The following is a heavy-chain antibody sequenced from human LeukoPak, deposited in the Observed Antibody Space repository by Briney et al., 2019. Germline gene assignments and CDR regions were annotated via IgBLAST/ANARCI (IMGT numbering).Heavy chain of an antibody. D-gene: IGHD2-2*01. J-gene: IGHJ6*03. CDR1: GFTFSSYE. Sequence: GGSLRLSCAASGFTFSSYEMNWVRQAPGKGLEWVSYISSSGSTIYYADSVKGRFTISRDNAKKSLYLQMNSLRAEDTALYFCARVVAAAIYYYYMDVWGKGTTVTISS. V-gene: IGHV3-48*03. CDR3: ARVVAAAIYYYYMDV. CDR2: ISSSGSTI.